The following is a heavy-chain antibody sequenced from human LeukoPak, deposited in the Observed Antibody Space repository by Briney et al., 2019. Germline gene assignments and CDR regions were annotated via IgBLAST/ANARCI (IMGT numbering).Heavy chain of an antibody. CDR2: ISYDGSNK. V-gene: IGHV3-30-3*01. D-gene: IGHD6-19*01. CDR3: AGSGWYPGLYYFDY. CDR1: GFTFSSYA. Sequence: GGSLRLSCAASGFTFSSYAMHWVRQAPGKGLEWVAVISYDGSNKYYADSVKGRFTISRDNSKNTLYLQMNSLRAEDTAVYYCAGSGWYPGLYYFDYWGQGTLVTVSS. J-gene: IGHJ4*02.